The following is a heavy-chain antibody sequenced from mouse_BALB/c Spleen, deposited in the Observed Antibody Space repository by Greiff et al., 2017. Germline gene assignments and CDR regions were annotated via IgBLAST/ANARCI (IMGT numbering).Heavy chain of an antibody. J-gene: IGHJ4*01. Sequence: EVQVVESGGDLVKPGGSLKLSCAASGFTFSSYGMSWVRQTPDKRLEWVATISSGGSYTYYPDSVKGRFTISRDNAKNTLYLQMSSLKSEDTAMYYCARHGDGNYVGNYAMDYWGQGTSVTVSS. CDR2: ISSGGSYT. CDR3: ARHGDGNYVGNYAMDY. V-gene: IGHV5-6*01. CDR1: GFTFSSYG. D-gene: IGHD2-1*01.